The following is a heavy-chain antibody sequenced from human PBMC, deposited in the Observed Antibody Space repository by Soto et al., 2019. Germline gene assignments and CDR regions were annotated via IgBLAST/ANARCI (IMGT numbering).Heavy chain of an antibody. CDR3: ARVVFGVVRSRSSFDY. V-gene: IGHV1-18*01. J-gene: IGHJ4*02. CDR1: GYTFTSYG. CDR2: ISAYNGNT. D-gene: IGHD3-3*01. Sequence: GGSVKVSCKASGYTFTSYGISWVRQAPGQGLEWMGWISAYNGNTNYAQKLQGRVTMTTDTSTSTAYMELRSLRSDDTAVYYCARVVFGVVRSRSSFDYWGQGTLVTVSS.